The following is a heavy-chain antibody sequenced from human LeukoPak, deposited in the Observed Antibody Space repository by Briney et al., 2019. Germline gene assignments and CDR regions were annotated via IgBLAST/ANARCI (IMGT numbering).Heavy chain of an antibody. CDR2: INPSGGST. CDR3: ARQGTYSSAIGMGY. V-gene: IGHV1-46*02. J-gene: IGHJ4*02. D-gene: IGHD6-19*01. Sequence: ASVRVSCTASGYTFNNHYMYWVRQAPGQGLEWMGVINPSGGSTSYAQKFQGRVTMTRDTSKRTVYMEVNSLRAEDTAVYYCARQGTYSSAIGMGYWGQGALVTVSS. CDR1: GYTFNNHY.